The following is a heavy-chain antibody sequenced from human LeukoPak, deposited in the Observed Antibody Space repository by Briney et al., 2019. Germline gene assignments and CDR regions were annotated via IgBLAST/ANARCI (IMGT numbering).Heavy chain of an antibody. CDR2: IYFSGIT. V-gene: IGHV4-38-2*02. J-gene: IGHJ4*02. Sequence: PSETLSLTCDVSGYSISTGDYWDWIRQPPGKGLEWIGSIYFSGITYYNPSLKSRVTISADMSENQFSLRLNSVTAADTAIYYCARDRRGGGDYAYWGQGTLVTVSS. D-gene: IGHD4-17*01. CDR3: ARDRRGGGDYAY. CDR1: GYSISTGDY.